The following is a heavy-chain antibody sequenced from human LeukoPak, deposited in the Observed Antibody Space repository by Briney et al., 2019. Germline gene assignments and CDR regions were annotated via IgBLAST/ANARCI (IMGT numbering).Heavy chain of an antibody. Sequence: SETLSLTCTVSGYSISSGYYWGWIRQPPGKGLEWIGSIYHSGSTYYNPSLKSRVTIPVDTSKNQFSLKLSSVTAADTAVYYCARDPSIAAAGNFQHWGQGTLVTVSS. CDR3: ARDPSIAAAGNFQH. D-gene: IGHD6-13*01. J-gene: IGHJ1*01. CDR1: GYSISSGYY. V-gene: IGHV4-38-2*02. CDR2: IYHSGST.